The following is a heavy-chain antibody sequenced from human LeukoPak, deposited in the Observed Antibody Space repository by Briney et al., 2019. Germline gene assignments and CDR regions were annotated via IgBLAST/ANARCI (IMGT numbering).Heavy chain of an antibody. CDR1: GGSISRYY. CDR3: ARHGLAARLDY. Sequence: PSETLSLTCTVSGGSISRYYWSWIRQPPGKGLEWIGYIYYSGSTNYKPSLKSRVTISVDTSKNQFSLKLSSVTAADTAVYYCARHGLAARLDYWGQGTLVTVSS. D-gene: IGHD6-6*01. CDR2: IYYSGST. J-gene: IGHJ4*02. V-gene: IGHV4-59*08.